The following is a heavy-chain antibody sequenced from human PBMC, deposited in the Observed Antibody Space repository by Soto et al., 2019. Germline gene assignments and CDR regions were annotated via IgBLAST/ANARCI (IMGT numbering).Heavy chain of an antibody. CDR1: GYTFTSYA. CDR2: ISAYNGNT. CDR3: ARGSGGLLWFGEQLDY. J-gene: IGHJ4*02. D-gene: IGHD3-10*01. V-gene: IGHV1-18*01. Sequence: ASVKVSCKASGYTFTSYAISWVRRAPGQGLEWMGWISAYNGNTNYAQKVQGRVTMTTDTSTSTAYMELRILRSDDTAVYYCARGSGGLLWFGEQLDYWGQGTLVTVS.